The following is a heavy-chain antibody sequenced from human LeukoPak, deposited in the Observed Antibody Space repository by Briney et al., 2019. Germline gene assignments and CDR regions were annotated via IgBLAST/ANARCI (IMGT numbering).Heavy chain of an antibody. J-gene: IGHJ6*03. CDR2: NSSSSSYI. CDR3: AREGIVLMVYAILDYYYMDV. V-gene: IGHV3-21*01. Sequence: GGSLRLSCAASGFTFSSYSMNWVRQAPGKGLEWVSSNSSSSSYIYYADSVKGRFTISRDNAKNSLYLQMNSLRAEDTAVYYCAREGIVLMVYAILDYYYMDVWGKGTTVTVSS. D-gene: IGHD2-8*01. CDR1: GFTFSSYS.